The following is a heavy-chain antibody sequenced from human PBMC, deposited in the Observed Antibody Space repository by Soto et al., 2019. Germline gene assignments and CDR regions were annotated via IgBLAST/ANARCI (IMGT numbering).Heavy chain of an antibody. CDR2: MNPSSGKT. V-gene: IGHV1-8*01. D-gene: IGHD6-19*01. Sequence: QVQLVQSGAEVKTPGASVKVSCKASGYTFTDYDINWVRQAPGQGLEWVGRMNPSSGKTDYAQNFQARVTMTRDTSISTAYLELSNLGYEDTAVFYCSTWGRDGWYTGFFWGQGTPVTVAS. CDR1: GYTFTDYD. CDR3: STWGRDGWYTGFF. J-gene: IGHJ4*02.